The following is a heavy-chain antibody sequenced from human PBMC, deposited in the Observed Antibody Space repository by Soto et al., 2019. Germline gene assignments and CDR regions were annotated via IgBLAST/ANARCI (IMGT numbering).Heavy chain of an antibody. V-gene: IGHV6-1*01. CDR3: ARDKLDNRYFDL. CDR1: GDSVSSNSVA. Sequence: PSQTLSLTCVISGDSVSSNSVAWNWIRQSPSRDLEWLGRTYYRSKWFHDFAISVNTRITINPDTSKNQFSLHLHSVTLDDTAVYYCARDKLDNRYFDLWGRGTLVTVSS. J-gene: IGHJ2*01. CDR2: TYYRSKWFH. D-gene: IGHD1-1*01.